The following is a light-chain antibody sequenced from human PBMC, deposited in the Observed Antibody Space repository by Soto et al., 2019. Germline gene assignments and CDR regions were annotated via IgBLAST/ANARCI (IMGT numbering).Light chain of an antibody. V-gene: IGKV3-20*01. CDR2: GAS. CDR1: QSVSSSY. CDR3: QQYGSSPLT. J-gene: IGKJ4*01. Sequence: EIVLTQSPGTLSLSPGERVTLSCRASQSVSSSYLAWYQQKPGQAPRFLIYGASSRATGISDRFSGSASGTDFTLAISRLEPEDFAVYYCQQYGSSPLTFGGGTKV.